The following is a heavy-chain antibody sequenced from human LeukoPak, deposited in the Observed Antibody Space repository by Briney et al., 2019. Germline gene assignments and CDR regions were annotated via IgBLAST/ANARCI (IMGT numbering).Heavy chain of an antibody. V-gene: IGHV4-4*07. CDR3: ARDDYSAVTYSGDLWFDI. CDR2: IYTSGTT. Sequence: PSETLSLTCTASGVSFSSYYLNWIRQPAGKGLEWIGRIYTSGTTTSYPSLKSRVTMSLDTSKNQFSLKLSSETAADTAVYYCARDDYSAVTYSGDLWFDIWGQGTLVTVSS. CDR1: GVSFSSYY. J-gene: IGHJ5*02. D-gene: IGHD4-11*01.